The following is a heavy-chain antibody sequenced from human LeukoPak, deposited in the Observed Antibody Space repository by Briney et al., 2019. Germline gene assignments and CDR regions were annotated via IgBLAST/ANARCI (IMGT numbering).Heavy chain of an antibody. D-gene: IGHD5-18*01. CDR1: GYTFTDYF. CDR2: INPNSGDT. J-gene: IGHJ4*02. CDR3: ARDPGYSSPRGDY. V-gene: IGHV1-2*02. Sequence: ASVKVSCKASGYTFTDYFMHWVRQAPGQGLEWMGWINPNSGDTHYAQKFQGRVTMTRDTSISTAYMELSRLRSDDTAVYYCARDPGYSSPRGDYWGQGTLVTVSS.